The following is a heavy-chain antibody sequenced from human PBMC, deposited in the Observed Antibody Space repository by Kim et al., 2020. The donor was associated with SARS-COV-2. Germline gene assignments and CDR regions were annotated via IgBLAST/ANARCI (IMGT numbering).Heavy chain of an antibody. J-gene: IGHJ6*03. Sequence: GGSLRLSCAASGFTFSSYDMHWVRQATGKGLEWVSAIGTAGDTYYPGSVKGRFTISRENAKNSLYLQMNSLRAGDTAVYYCARGPTADNHYYYYYMDVWGKGTTVTVSS. D-gene: IGHD1-20*01. V-gene: IGHV3-13*01. CDR3: ARGPTADNHYYYYYMDV. CDR2: IGTAGDT. CDR1: GFTFSSYD.